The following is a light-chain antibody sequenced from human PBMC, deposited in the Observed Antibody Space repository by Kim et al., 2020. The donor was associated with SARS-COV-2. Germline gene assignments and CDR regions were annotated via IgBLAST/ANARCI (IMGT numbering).Light chain of an antibody. Sequence: ASVGDRVTITCRASQSISSYLNWYQQKPGKAPKLLIYAASSLQSGVPSRFSGSGAGTDFTLTSSSLQPEDFATYYCQQSYSTPPAFGGGTKVDIK. CDR2: AAS. CDR1: QSISSY. J-gene: IGKJ4*01. CDR3: QQSYSTPPA. V-gene: IGKV1-39*01.